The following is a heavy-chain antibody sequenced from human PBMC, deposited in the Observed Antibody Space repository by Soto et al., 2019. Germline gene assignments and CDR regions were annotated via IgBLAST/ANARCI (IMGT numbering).Heavy chain of an antibody. CDR1: GFTFTTYW. Sequence: GGSLRLSCEVSGFTFTTYWMHWVRQVPGKGLVWVSVISGSGDSTYYADSVKGRFTISRDNSKNTLYLQMNSLRAEDTAVYYCAKDRGVEVTTRFFDYWGQGTLVTVS. CDR2: ISGSGDST. J-gene: IGHJ4*02. D-gene: IGHD4-17*01. CDR3: AKDRGVEVTTRFFDY. V-gene: IGHV3-23*01.